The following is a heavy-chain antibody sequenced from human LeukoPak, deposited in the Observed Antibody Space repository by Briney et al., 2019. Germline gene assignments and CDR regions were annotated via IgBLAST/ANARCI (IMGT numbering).Heavy chain of an antibody. J-gene: IGHJ4*02. CDR2: INPSGGST. D-gene: IGHD3-3*01. V-gene: IGHV1-46*01. CDR1: GYTFTSYD. CDR3: AGATRGITIFGVVNDY. Sequence: GASVKVSCKASGYTFTSYDINWVRQATGQGLEWMGIINPSGGSTSYAQKFQGRVTMTRDTSTSTVYMELSSLRSEDTAVYYCAGATRGITIFGVVNDYWGQGTLVTVSS.